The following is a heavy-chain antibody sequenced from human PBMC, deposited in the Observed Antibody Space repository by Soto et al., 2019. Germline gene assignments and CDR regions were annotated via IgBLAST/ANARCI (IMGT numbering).Heavy chain of an antibody. CDR1: GGSISSGGYY. D-gene: IGHD2-21*02. CDR3: ASVPAGTAHFDY. CDR2: IYYSGST. V-gene: IGHV4-31*03. J-gene: IGHJ4*02. Sequence: SETLSFTCTVSGGSISSGGYYWSWIRQHPGKGLEWIGYIYYSGSTYYNPSLKSRVTISVDTSKNQFSLKLSSVTAADTAVYYCASVPAGTAHFDYWGQGTLVTVSS.